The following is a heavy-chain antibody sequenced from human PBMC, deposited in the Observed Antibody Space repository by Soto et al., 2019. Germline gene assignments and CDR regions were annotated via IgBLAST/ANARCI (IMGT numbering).Heavy chain of an antibody. Sequence: SETLSLTCAVSGGSISSGGYSWSWIRQPPGKGPEWIGYIYYSGSTNYNPSLKSRVTISVDTSKNQFSLKLSSVTAADTAVYYCARGHMVRALGLWFDPWGQGTLVTVSS. V-gene: IGHV4-61*08. J-gene: IGHJ5*02. CDR1: GGSISSGGYS. CDR3: ARGHMVRALGLWFDP. D-gene: IGHD3-10*01. CDR2: IYYSGST.